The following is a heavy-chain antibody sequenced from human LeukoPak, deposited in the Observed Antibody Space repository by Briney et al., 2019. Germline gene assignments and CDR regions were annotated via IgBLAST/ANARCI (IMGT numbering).Heavy chain of an antibody. D-gene: IGHD3-22*01. V-gene: IGHV3-74*01. CDR3: ARAGTVVDYDPSDAFDV. Sequence: GGSLRLSPAASGITFSTYWMHWVRHAPGKGLWWVSRINSDGSTTSYVDSVEGRFTISRDNAKNTLYLQMNSLRAEDTAVYYCARAGTVVDYDPSDAFDVWGQGTMVTVSS. CDR1: GITFSTYW. J-gene: IGHJ3*01. CDR2: INSDGSTT.